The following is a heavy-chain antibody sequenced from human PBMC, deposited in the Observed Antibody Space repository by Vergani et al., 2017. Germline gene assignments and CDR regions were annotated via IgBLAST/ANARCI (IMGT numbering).Heavy chain of an antibody. J-gene: IGHJ4*02. CDR1: GFTFSSYG. CDR3: AKQPYYDFWSGYPPYYFDY. D-gene: IGHD3-3*01. V-gene: IGHV3-30*18. Sequence: QVQLVESGGGVVQPGRSLRLSCAASGFTFSSYGMHWVRQAPGKGLEWVAVISYDGSNKNYADSVKGRFTISRDNSKNTLYLQMNSLRAEDTAVYYCAKQPYYDFWSGYPPYYFDYWGQGTLVTVSS. CDR2: ISYDGSNK.